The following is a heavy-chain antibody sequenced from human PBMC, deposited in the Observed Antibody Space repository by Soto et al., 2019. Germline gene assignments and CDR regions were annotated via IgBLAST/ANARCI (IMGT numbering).Heavy chain of an antibody. CDR3: ATPYYFNH. CDR2: ISDDSSYI. CDR1: GFMFSAYT. D-gene: IGHD3-16*01. J-gene: IGHJ1*01. Sequence: GGSLRLSCAASGFMFSAYTMNWVRQAPGKGLEWLSSISDDSSYIDYADSLRGRFTVSRDNARNSLYLQIDSLGAEDTAVYYCATPYYFNHWGPGTLVTVS. V-gene: IGHV3-21*06.